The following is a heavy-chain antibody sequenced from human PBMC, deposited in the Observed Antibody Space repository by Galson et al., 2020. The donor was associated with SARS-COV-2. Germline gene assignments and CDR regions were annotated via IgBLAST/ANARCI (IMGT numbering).Heavy chain of an antibody. Sequence: SETLSLTCPVPGGPISSSSYYWGWIRQPPGEGLEWIGSINYSESNYYNPSLTSRVTMSVDTSKNQFSLKLSSVTAADTAVYYCARQILTGYYSFYYFDYWGQGTLVTVSS. CDR1: GGPISSSSYY. CDR3: ARQILTGYYSFYYFDY. J-gene: IGHJ4*02. V-gene: IGHV4-39*01. CDR2: INYSESN. D-gene: IGHD3-9*01.